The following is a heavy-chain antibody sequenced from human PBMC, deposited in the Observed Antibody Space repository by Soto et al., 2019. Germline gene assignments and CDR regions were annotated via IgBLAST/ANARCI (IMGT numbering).Heavy chain of an antibody. J-gene: IGHJ3*02. CDR1: VGTFSSYT. CDR2: IIPILGIA. CDR3: ARDSGITGTTGAFDI. Sequence: XVKVSCKASVGTFSSYTISWVRHAPGQGLEWMGRIIPILGIANYAQKFQGRVTITADKSTSTAYMELSSLRSEDTAVYYCARDSGITGTTGAFDIWGQGTMVTVSS. V-gene: IGHV1-69*04. D-gene: IGHD1-7*01.